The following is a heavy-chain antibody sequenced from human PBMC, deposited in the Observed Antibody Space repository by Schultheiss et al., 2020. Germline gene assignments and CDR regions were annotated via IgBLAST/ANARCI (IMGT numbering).Heavy chain of an antibody. D-gene: IGHD3-22*01. CDR1: GGSISSRSYY. CDR2: IYYSGST. V-gene: IGHV4-31*03. J-gene: IGHJ4*02. CDR3: ARDRYYDSGGPTYFFDY. Sequence: SETLSLTCTVSGGSISSRSYYWGWIRQHPGKGLEWIGYIYYSGSTYYNPSLKSRVTISVDTSQNQFSLKLSSATSADTAVYYCARDRYYDSGGPTYFFDYWGQGALVTVSS.